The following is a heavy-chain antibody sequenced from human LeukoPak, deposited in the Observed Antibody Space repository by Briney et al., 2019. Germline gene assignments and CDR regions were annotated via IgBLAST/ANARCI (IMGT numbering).Heavy chain of an antibody. CDR2: VYYTGNT. CDR1: GTSMINPSYY. Sequence: PSETLSLTCSVSGTSMINPSYYWLWIRQSPGKGLEWIGGVYYTGNTYYSPSLKSRVTISVDTSKSQFSLRLHSVTAADTAVYYCAREYDFWSGYHDYWGQGTLVTVSS. V-gene: IGHV4-39*07. CDR3: AREYDFWSGYHDY. D-gene: IGHD3-3*01. J-gene: IGHJ4*02.